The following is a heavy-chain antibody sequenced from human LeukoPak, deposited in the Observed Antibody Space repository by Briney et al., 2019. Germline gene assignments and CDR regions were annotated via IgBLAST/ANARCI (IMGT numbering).Heavy chain of an antibody. J-gene: IGHJ6*03. CDR1: GFTFSSYA. V-gene: IGHV3-23*01. Sequence: PGGSLRLSCAASGFTFSSYAMSWVRQAPGKGLEWVSAISGSGGSTYYADSVKGRFTISRDNSKNTLYLQMNSLRAEDTAVYYCAKDWGSGYYYYYMDVWGKGATVTVSS. D-gene: IGHD3-10*01. CDR2: ISGSGGST. CDR3: AKDWGSGYYYYYMDV.